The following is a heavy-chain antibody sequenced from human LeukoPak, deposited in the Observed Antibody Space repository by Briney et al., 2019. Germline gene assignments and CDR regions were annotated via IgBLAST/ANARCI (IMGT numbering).Heavy chain of an antibody. D-gene: IGHD3-22*01. CDR2: IWYDGSNK. Sequence: GGSLRLSCAASGFTFSSYWMSWVRQAPGKGLEWVAVIWYDGSNKYYADSVKGRFTISRDNSKNTLYLQMNSLRAEDTAVYYCARENDSSGPYYYGMDVWGQGTTVTVSS. CDR1: GFTFSSYW. J-gene: IGHJ6*02. CDR3: ARENDSSGPYYYGMDV. V-gene: IGHV3-33*08.